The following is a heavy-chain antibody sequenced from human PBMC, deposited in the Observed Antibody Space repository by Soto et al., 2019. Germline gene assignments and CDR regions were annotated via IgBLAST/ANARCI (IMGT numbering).Heavy chain of an antibody. CDR2: ISGSGGST. CDR1: GFTFSSYA. J-gene: IGHJ4*02. D-gene: IGHD5-18*01. CDR3: VTAMVTGPFVY. Sequence: EVQLLESGGGLVQPGGSLRLSRAASGFTFSSYAMSWVRQAPGKGLEWVSAISGSGGSTYYADSVKGRFTISRDNSKNTLYLQMNSLRAEDTAVYYCVTAMVTGPFVYWGQGTLVTVSS. V-gene: IGHV3-23*01.